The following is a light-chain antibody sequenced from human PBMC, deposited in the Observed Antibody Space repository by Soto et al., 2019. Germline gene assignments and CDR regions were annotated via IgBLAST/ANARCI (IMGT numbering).Light chain of an antibody. V-gene: IGKV2-28*01. Sequence: DIVMTQSPLSLPVTPGEPASISCRSSQSLLHSNGYNYLDWYLQKPGQSPQLLIYLGSNRASGVPDRFSGSGSGTEFTLTISSLQPDDFATYYCQQYNTFSTWTFGQGTKVDIK. CDR1: QSLLHSNGYNY. CDR3: QQYNTFSTWT. J-gene: IGKJ1*01. CDR2: LGS.